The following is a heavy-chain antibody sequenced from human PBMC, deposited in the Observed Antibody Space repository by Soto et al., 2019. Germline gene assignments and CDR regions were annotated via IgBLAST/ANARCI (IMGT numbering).Heavy chain of an antibody. Sequence: ASVKVSCKASGGTFSSYAISWVRQAPGQGLEWMGGIIPIFGTANYAQKFQGRVTITADESTSTAYMELSSLRSEDTAVYYCARDPVPYCSSTSCYSYWGQGTLVTVSS. CDR3: ARDPVPYCSSTSCYSY. V-gene: IGHV1-69*13. CDR1: GGTFSSYA. J-gene: IGHJ4*02. D-gene: IGHD2-2*01. CDR2: IIPIFGTA.